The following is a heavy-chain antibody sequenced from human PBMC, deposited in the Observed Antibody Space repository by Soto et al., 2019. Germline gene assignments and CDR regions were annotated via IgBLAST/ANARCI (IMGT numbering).Heavy chain of an antibody. J-gene: IGHJ4*02. CDR3: ARKDIVRDTYFDY. Sequence: PGGSLRLSCAASGFTFSSYAMHWVRQAPGKGLEWVAVISYDGSNKYYADSVKGRFTISRDNSKNTLYLQMNSLRAEDTAVYYCARKDIVRDTYFDYWGQGTLVTVSS. D-gene: IGHD2-15*01. CDR2: ISYDGSNK. CDR1: GFTFSSYA. V-gene: IGHV3-30-3*01.